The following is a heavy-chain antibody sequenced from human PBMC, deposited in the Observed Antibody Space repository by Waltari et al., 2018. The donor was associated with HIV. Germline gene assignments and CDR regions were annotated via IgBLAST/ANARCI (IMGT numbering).Heavy chain of an antibody. CDR2: ISGDTKTI. CDR3: SREVTSSKVMNY. CDR1: GFRFKDVN. J-gene: IGHJ4*02. V-gene: IGHV3-48*01. Sequence: ESGGGSVQPGKSLRLSCLTSGFRFKDVNMKWVRQAPGKGLEWIAYISGDTKTIYYANSIKGRFFVSRDNDKNSLYLQMNNLSIADTAKYYCSREVTSSKVMNYWGQGTPVLVS. D-gene: IGHD2-21*02.